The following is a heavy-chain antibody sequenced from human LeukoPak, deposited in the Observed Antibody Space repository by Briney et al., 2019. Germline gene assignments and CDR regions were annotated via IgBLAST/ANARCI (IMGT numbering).Heavy chain of an antibody. CDR1: GGSINDYY. CDR3: ARGYYDSGTYSGYFQH. V-gene: IGHV4-59*01. J-gene: IGHJ1*01. CDR2: IYYSGST. D-gene: IGHD3-10*01. Sequence: SETLSLTCTVSGGSINDYYWNWIRQPPGKGLEWIGYIYYSGSTNYNPSLKSRVTISVDTSKSRFSLRLSSVAAADTAVYYCARGYYDSGTYSGYFQHWGQGTLVTVSS.